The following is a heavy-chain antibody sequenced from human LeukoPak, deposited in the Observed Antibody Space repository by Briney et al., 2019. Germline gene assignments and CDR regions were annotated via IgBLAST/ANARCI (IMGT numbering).Heavy chain of an antibody. V-gene: IGHV3-48*03. Sequence: GGSLRLSCAASGFTFSSYEMNWVRQAPGKGLEWVSYISSSGSTIYYADSVKGRFTISRDNAKNSLYLQMNSLRAEDTAVYYCARDGGDYDVGYWGQGTLVTVSS. J-gene: IGHJ4*02. D-gene: IGHD4-17*01. CDR1: GFTFSSYE. CDR3: ARDGGDYDVGY. CDR2: ISSSGSTI.